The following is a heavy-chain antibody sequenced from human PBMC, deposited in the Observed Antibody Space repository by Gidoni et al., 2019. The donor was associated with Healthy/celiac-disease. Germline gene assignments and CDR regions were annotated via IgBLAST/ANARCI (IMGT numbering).Heavy chain of an antibody. J-gene: IGHJ4*02. V-gene: IGHV3-11*06. D-gene: IGHD1-1*01. CDR1: GFTFSDYY. Sequence: QFQLVEPGGGFVNPGGSLRLPSPASGFTFSDYYMSWIRQAPVKGLEWVSYISSSSSYTNYADSVKGRFTISRDNAKNSLYLQMNSLRAEDTAVYYCARQDWRGYWGQGTLVTVSS. CDR3: ARQDWRGY. CDR2: ISSSSSYT.